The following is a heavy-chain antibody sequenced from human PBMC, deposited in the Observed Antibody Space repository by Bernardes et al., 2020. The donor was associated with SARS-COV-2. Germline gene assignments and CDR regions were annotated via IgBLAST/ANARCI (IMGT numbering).Heavy chain of an antibody. Sequence: GGSLRLSCAASGFTVSSNYMSWVRQAPGKGLEWVSVIYSGGSTYYADSVKGRFTISRDNSKNTLYLQMNSLRAEDTAVYYCARGHYYDSSGARDAFDIWGQGTMVTVSS. J-gene: IGHJ3*02. D-gene: IGHD3-22*01. CDR3: ARGHYYDSSGARDAFDI. CDR2: IYSGGST. V-gene: IGHV3-66*02. CDR1: GFTVSSNY.